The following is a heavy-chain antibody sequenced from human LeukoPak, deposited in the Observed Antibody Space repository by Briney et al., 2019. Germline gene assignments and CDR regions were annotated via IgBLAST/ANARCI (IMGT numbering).Heavy chain of an antibody. CDR1: GFTFSSYG. Sequence: GGSLRLSCAASGFTFSSYGMHWVRQAPGKGLEWVAFIRYDGSNKYYADSVKGRFTISRDNSKNTLYLQMNSLRAEDTAVYYCAKPHYDSSGYLLYYFDYWGQGTLVTVSS. V-gene: IGHV3-30*02. CDR2: IRYDGSNK. J-gene: IGHJ4*02. CDR3: AKPHYDSSGYLLYYFDY. D-gene: IGHD3-22*01.